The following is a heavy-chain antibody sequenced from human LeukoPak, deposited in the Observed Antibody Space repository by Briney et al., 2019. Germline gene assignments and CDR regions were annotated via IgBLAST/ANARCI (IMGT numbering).Heavy chain of an antibody. Sequence: SETLSLTCTVSGGSISSGSYYWSWIRQPAGRGLEWIGRIYTSGSTNYNPSLKSRVTISVDTSKNQFSLKLSSVTAADTAVYYCAGDSGYDQFFGDYFDYWGQGTLVTVSS. CDR3: AGDSGYDQFFGDYFDY. CDR1: GGSISSGSYY. CDR2: IYTSGST. J-gene: IGHJ4*02. V-gene: IGHV4-61*02. D-gene: IGHD5-12*01.